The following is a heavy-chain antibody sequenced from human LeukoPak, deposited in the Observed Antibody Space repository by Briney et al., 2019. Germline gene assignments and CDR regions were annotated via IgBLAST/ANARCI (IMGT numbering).Heavy chain of an antibody. CDR2: ISSSSSYI. V-gene: IGHV3-21*01. CDR1: GFIFSTYN. Sequence: GGSLRLSCTASGFIFSTYNMNWVRQAPGKGLEWVSSISSSSSYIYYADSVKGRFTISRDNAKNSLYLQMNSLRAEDTAVYYCARTQPVVVVAATSLFDYWGQGTLVTVSS. J-gene: IGHJ4*02. CDR3: ARTQPVVVVAATSLFDY. D-gene: IGHD2-15*01.